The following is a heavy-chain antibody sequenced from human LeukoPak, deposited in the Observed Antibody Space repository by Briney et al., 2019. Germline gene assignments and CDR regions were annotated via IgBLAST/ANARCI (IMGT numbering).Heavy chain of an antibody. CDR3: ARGHAAAGRFGNY. D-gene: IGHD6-13*01. CDR1: GFTFSSYS. J-gene: IGHJ4*02. V-gene: IGHV3-21*01. Sequence: GGSLRLSCAASGFTFSSYSMNWVRQAPGKGLEWVSSISSSSSYIYYADSVKGRFTISRDNAKNSLYLQMNSLRAEDTAVYYCARGHAAAGRFGNYWGQGTLVTVSS. CDR2: ISSSSSYI.